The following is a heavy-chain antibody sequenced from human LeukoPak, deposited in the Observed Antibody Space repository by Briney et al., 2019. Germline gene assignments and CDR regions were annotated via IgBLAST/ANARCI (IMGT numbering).Heavy chain of an antibody. V-gene: IGHV3-30*02. J-gene: IGHJ4*02. CDR2: IRYDGSNK. CDR1: GFTFSSYG. D-gene: IGHD3-3*01. CDR3: AKDLLESPYYDFWSGYYPLDY. Sequence: GGSLRLSCAASGFTFSSYGMHWVRQAPGKGLEWVAFIRYDGSNKYYADSVKGRFTISRDNSKNTLYLQMNSLRAEDTAVYYYAKDLLESPYYDFWSGYYPLDYWGQGTLVTVSS.